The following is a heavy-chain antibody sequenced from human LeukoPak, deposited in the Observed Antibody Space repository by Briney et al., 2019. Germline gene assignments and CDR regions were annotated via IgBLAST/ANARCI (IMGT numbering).Heavy chain of an antibody. V-gene: IGHV1-8*03. CDR1: GYTFTSYD. D-gene: IGHD1-1*01. J-gene: IGHJ5*02. CDR3: ARTIASTDPYNWFDP. Sequence: GASVKVSCETSGYTFTSYDINWVRQAPGQGLEWLGWMNPKTGNAGSARKFQGRVTFTWDTSITTAYMELLGLTSDDTAVYYCARTIASTDPYNWFDPWGQGTLVTVSS. CDR2: MNPKTGNA.